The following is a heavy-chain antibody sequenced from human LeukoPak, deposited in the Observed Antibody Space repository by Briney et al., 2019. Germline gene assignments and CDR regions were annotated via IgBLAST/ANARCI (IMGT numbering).Heavy chain of an antibody. CDR1: GFTFSSYA. Sequence: GGSLRLSCAASGFTFSSYAMSWVRQAPGKGLEWVSLISGSGGSTYYADSVKGRFTISRDNSKNTLYLHMNSLRAEDTAVYYCAKVRGQRELDWFDPWGQGTLVTVSS. CDR3: AKVRGQRELDWFDP. D-gene: IGHD3-10*01. J-gene: IGHJ5*02. V-gene: IGHV3-23*01. CDR2: ISGSGGST.